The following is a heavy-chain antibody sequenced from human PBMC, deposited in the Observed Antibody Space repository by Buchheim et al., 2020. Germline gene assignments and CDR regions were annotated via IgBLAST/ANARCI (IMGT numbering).Heavy chain of an antibody. CDR2: IWFDGSNE. J-gene: IGHJ4*02. D-gene: IGHD2-2*01. Sequence: HVQLVESGGGVVQPGTSLRLSCVASGFSFSTYGMHWVRQAPGKGLEWVAVIWFDGSNEHYRDSVKGRFTISRDTSMNTLYLQMNSLRADDTAVYYCAKDIPDCSTGLCYAHLDYWGLGTL. CDR1: GFSFSTYG. V-gene: IGHV3-33*06. CDR3: AKDIPDCSTGLCYAHLDY.